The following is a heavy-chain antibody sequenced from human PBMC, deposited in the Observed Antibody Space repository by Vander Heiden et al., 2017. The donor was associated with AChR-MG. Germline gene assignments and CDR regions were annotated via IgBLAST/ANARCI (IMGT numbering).Heavy chain of an antibody. CDR1: GFPFDDYG. V-gene: IGHV3-20*01. J-gene: IGHJ3*02. CDR3: ARGSYCGGDCYSGGDAFDI. D-gene: IGHD2-21*02. CDR2: INWNGGST. Sequence: EVQLVESGGGVVRPGGSLRLPCAASGFPFDDYGLGWVRQAPGKGLEGVSGINWNGGSTGYADSVKGRFTISRDNAKNSLYLQMNSLRAEDTALYHCARGSYCGGDCYSGGDAFDIWGQGTMVTVSS.